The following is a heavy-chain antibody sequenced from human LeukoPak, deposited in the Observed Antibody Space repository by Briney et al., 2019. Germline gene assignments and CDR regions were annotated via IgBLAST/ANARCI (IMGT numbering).Heavy chain of an antibody. Sequence: KPSETLSLTCTVSGGSISSSSYYWGWIRQPPGKGLEWIGSIYYSGSTYYNPSLKSRVTISVDTSKNQFSLKLSSVTAADTAVYYCARPYSSGWYVHWGQGTLVTVSS. D-gene: IGHD6-19*01. CDR2: IYYSGST. CDR1: GGSISSSSYY. J-gene: IGHJ5*02. V-gene: IGHV4-39*01. CDR3: ARPYSSGWYVH.